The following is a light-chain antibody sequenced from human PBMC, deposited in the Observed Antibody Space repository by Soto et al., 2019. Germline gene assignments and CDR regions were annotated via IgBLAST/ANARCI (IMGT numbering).Light chain of an antibody. Sequence: QSALTQPASVSGSPGQSITISCTGTSSDVGNYDYVSWYQQHPGRAPKLLIYEVSNRPSGVSNRFSASKSGNTASLTISGLQAEDEADYYCSSYTSSSTPYVFGTGTKVTVL. CDR1: SSDVGNYDY. CDR3: SSYTSSSTPYV. J-gene: IGLJ1*01. V-gene: IGLV2-14*01. CDR2: EVS.